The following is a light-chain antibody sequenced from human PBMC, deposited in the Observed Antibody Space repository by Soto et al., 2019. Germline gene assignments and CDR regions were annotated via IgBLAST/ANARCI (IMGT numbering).Light chain of an antibody. CDR1: SSNIGNNY. CDR2: DNS. V-gene: IGLV1-51*01. Sequence: QSVLTQPPSVSAAPGQKVTISCSGSSSNIGNNYVSWYQQLPGTAPKVLIYDNSERPSGIPDRFSGSKSGTSATLDITGLQTGDEADYYCGTWDSSLNANWVFGGGTKLTVL. CDR3: GTWDSSLNANWV. J-gene: IGLJ3*02.